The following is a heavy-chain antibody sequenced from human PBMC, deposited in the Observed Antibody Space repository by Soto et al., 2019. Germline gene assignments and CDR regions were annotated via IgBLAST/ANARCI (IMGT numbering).Heavy chain of an antibody. Sequence: PWGSLRLSCAASGFTFSTYAMAWVRQAPGKGLEWVAGISYDGSNKYYADSVKGRFTISRDNSKNTLYLQMNSLRAEDTALYYCAKDGGYSSGRYGAWGQGTLVTVSS. CDR1: GFTFSTYA. V-gene: IGHV3-30*18. J-gene: IGHJ5*02. CDR2: ISYDGSNK. CDR3: AKDGGYSSGRYGA. D-gene: IGHD6-19*01.